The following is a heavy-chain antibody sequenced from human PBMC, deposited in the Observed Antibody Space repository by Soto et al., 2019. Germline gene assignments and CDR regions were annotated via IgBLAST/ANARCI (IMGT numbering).Heavy chain of an antibody. CDR1: VGSVNSASYY. V-gene: IGHV4-61*01. Sequence: SETLSLTCTVSVGSVNSASYYWSWIRQPPGKGLEWIGYIYYSGSTNYNPSLKSRVTISVDTSKDQFSLKLSSVTAADTAVYYCARVGGTLSNWFDPWGQGILVTVSS. CDR3: ARVGGTLSNWFDP. D-gene: IGHD1-26*01. J-gene: IGHJ5*02. CDR2: IYYSGST.